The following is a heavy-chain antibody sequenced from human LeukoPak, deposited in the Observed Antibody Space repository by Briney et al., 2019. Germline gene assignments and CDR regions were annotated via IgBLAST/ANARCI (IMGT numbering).Heavy chain of an antibody. J-gene: IGHJ4*02. CDR1: GFTFSNYG. CDR3: VTGRMSPFDH. D-gene: IGHD2/OR15-2a*01. CDR2: ISVSGATT. V-gene: IGHV3-23*01. Sequence: GGSLRLSCAASGFTFSNYGMTCVRQAPGKGLEWVSGISVSGATTYYTESVEGRFTISRDTSKNTLYLQMNSLRVDDTAVYYCVTGRMSPFDHWGQGTLVTVSS.